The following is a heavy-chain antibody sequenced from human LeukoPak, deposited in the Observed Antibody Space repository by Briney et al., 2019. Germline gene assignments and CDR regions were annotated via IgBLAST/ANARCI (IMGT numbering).Heavy chain of an antibody. CDR3: ARHTYYYDSSGYPTNPPDY. CDR2: IYHSGST. CDR1: GYSISSGYC. V-gene: IGHV4-38-2*02. J-gene: IGHJ4*02. D-gene: IGHD3-22*01. Sequence: SETLSLTCTVSGYSISSGYCWGWIRQPPGKGLEWIGSIYHSGSTYYNPSLKSRVTISVDTSKNQFSLKLSSVTAADTAVYYCARHTYYYDSSGYPTNPPDYWGQGTLVTVSS.